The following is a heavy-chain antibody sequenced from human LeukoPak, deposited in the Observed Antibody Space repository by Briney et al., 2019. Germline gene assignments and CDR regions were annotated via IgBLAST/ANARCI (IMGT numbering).Heavy chain of an antibody. D-gene: IGHD2-21*02. Sequence: SVKVSCKASGDTFINYSIQWVRQAPGQGLEWMGRIVPFLGVANSAQKFQGRLTITADRSTNIAYMELNSLKSEDTAVYYCARAFGGDCRSFGLDPWGQGTLVTVSS. CDR2: IVPFLGVA. CDR3: ARAFGGDCRSFGLDP. V-gene: IGHV1-69*04. J-gene: IGHJ5*02. CDR1: GDTFINYS.